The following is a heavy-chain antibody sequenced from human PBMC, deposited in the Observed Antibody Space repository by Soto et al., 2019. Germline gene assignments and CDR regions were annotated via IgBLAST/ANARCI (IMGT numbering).Heavy chain of an antibody. Sequence: QVQLQESGPGLVKPSQTLYLTCTVSGGSISSGGYYWSWIRHHPGKCLEWIGYIYYSGSTYYNPSLKIRVTISVDTSKNQFSLKLSSVTAADTAVYYCATDIVATGAIWGQGTMVTVSS. V-gene: IGHV4-31*03. CDR2: IYYSGST. CDR3: ATDIVATGAI. D-gene: IGHD5-12*01. J-gene: IGHJ3*02. CDR1: GGSISSGGYY.